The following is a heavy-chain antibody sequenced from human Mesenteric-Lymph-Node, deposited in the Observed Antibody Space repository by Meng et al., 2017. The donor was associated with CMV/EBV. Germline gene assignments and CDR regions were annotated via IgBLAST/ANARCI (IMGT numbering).Heavy chain of an antibody. V-gene: IGHV3-53*05. J-gene: IGHJ6*02. CDR2: IYSGGST. CDR3: AKDLHDHLLYYFYMDV. CDR1: GFTVSDNY. Sequence: GVLKISCAASGFTVSDNYMSWVRQAPGKGLEWVSVIYSGGSTYYADSVKGRFTISRDNSKNTLYLQMNSLRAEDTAVYYCAKDLHDHLLYYFYMDVWGQGTTVTVSS. D-gene: IGHD2/OR15-2a*01.